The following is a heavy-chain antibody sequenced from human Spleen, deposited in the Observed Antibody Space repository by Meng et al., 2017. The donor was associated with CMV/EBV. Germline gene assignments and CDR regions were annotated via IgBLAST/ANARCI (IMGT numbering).Heavy chain of an antibody. CDR3: ARHITGTTVHYYGLDL. Sequence: GGSLRLSCKGSGYSFSSYWIGWVRQMPGRGLEWMGIIYPGDSDDRYSPSFDGKVSISVDKSVSIAYLQWNSLKASDSGIYYCARHITGTTVHYYGLDLWGQGTTVTVSS. V-gene: IGHV5-51*01. CDR1: GYSFSSYW. J-gene: IGHJ6*02. D-gene: IGHD1-7*01. CDR2: IYPGDSDD.